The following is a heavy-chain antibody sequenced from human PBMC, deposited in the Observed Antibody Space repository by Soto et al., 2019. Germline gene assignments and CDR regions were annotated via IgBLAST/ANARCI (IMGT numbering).Heavy chain of an antibody. D-gene: IGHD6-13*01. Sequence: QVQLVQSGAEVKKPGSSVKVSCKASGGTFSSYTISWVRQAPGQGLEWMGRIIPILGIANYAQKFQGRVTISAGKSTRTDYRELSSLRSEETAVYYCACRGGSAGSTLEFDFWGQGTLVTVSS. CDR1: GGTFSSYT. V-gene: IGHV1-69*02. CDR3: ACRGGSAGSTLEFDF. J-gene: IGHJ4*02. CDR2: IIPILGIA.